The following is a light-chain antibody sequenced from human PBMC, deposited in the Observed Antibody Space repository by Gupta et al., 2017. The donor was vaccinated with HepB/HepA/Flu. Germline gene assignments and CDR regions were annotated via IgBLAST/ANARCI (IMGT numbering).Light chain of an antibody. J-gene: IGLJ2*01. V-gene: IGLV1-44*01. CDR3: ATWEDSLNGAV. Sequence: QSVLTQPPSASGPPGQRVTISCSGRNSNIGHKSENLYQHDPESAPKRLIYDTNHRPSGVGDRFSGAESGTSASLAISGLQSEDEADYYCATWEDSLNGAVFGGGTKLTVL. CDR2: DTN. CDR1: NSNIGHKS.